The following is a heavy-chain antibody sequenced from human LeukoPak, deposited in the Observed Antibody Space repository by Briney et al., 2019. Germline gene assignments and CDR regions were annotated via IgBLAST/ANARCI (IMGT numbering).Heavy chain of an antibody. J-gene: IGHJ6*02. CDR2: IYSGGST. V-gene: IGHV3-53*01. D-gene: IGHD6-13*01. CDR1: GFTVSSNY. Sequence: GGSLRLSCAASGFTVSSNYMSWVRQAPGKGLEWVSVIYSGGSTYYADSVKGRFTISRDNSKNTLYLQMSSLRAEDTAVYYCAGALYSSSLDYYYGVDVWGQGTTVTVSS. CDR3: AGALYSSSLDYYYGVDV.